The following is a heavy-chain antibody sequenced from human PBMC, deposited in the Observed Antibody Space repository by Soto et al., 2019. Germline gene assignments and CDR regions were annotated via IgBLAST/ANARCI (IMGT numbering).Heavy chain of an antibody. Sequence: QVQLQESGPGLVKPPPTLSITCTVSGGSISSGDYYRSWIRLPPETGLEWIGYIYYSGSTYSNPSIKSRVTISVDTSKNQFSLKLSSVTAEDTAVYYCASDDYAHYGMDVWGQGTTVTVSS. CDR2: IYYSGST. D-gene: IGHD3-16*01. CDR3: ASDDYAHYGMDV. J-gene: IGHJ6*02. V-gene: IGHV4-30-4*01. CDR1: GGSISSGDYY.